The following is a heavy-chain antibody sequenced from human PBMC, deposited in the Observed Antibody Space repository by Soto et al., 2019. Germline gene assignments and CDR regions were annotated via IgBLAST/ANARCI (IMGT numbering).Heavy chain of an antibody. J-gene: IGHJ3*02. D-gene: IGHD4-17*01. CDR3: ARGEESTGGSDAFDI. CDR1: GFTFSSYE. V-gene: IGHV3-48*03. CDR2: ISSSGSTI. Sequence: GGSLRLSCAASGFTFSSYEMNWVRQAPGKGLEWVSYISSSGSTIYYADSVKGRFTITRDNAKNSLYLQMNSLRAEDTAVYYCARGEESTGGSDAFDIWGQGTMVTVSS.